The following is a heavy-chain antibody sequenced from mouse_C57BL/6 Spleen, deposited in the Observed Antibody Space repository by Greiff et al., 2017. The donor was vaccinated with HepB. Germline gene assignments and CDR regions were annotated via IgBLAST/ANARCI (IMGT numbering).Heavy chain of an antibody. J-gene: IGHJ2*01. Sequence: DVMLVESGGGLVKPGGSLKLSCAASGFTFSSYTMSWVRQTPEKRLEWVATISGGGGNTYYPDSVKGRFTISRDNAKNTLYLQMSSLRSEDTALYYCARQIYYGNYYFDYGGQGTTLTVSS. V-gene: IGHV5-9*01. CDR3: ARQIYYGNYYFDY. D-gene: IGHD2-1*01. CDR1: GFTFSSYT. CDR2: ISGGGGNT.